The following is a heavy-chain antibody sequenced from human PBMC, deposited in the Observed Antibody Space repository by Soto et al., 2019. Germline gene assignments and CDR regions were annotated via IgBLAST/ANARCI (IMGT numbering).Heavy chain of an antibody. D-gene: IGHD3-22*01. CDR1: GDNFIGSH. CDR2: IDPESGGT. V-gene: IGHV1-2*02. CDR3: VRDLKSKFSDSCFDN. J-gene: IGHJ4*02. Sequence: ASVKGFWKASGDNFIGSHIPWVRKAPAQRLEGMGWIDPESGGTQYSEMFQGRVTLTRDTSTNTVFLDLTGLTSEDTAAYFCVRDLKSKFSDSCFDNWGKGTLVTVSS.